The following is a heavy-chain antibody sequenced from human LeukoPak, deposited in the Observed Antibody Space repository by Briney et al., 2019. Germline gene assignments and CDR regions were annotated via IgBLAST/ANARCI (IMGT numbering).Heavy chain of an antibody. V-gene: IGHV1-18*01. Sequence: GASVKVSCKTSGQTFISYGFSWVRQAPGQGLEWMGWISGYNGNTKFEEKFQDRVTMTTDTSTNTAYMELRSLRSDDTATYYCATGYPKRRPSDMLTVPLFDYWGQGSLVIVSS. CDR1: GQTFISYG. CDR2: ISGYNGNT. CDR3: ATGYPKRRPSDMLTVPLFDY. J-gene: IGHJ4*02. D-gene: IGHD3-9*01.